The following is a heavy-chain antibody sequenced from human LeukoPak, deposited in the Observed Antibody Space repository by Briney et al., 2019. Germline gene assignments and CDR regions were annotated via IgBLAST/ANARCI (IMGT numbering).Heavy chain of an antibody. CDR3: AKHGSWRVKNFDY. CDR1: GFTFSSYA. D-gene: IGHD6-13*01. J-gene: IGHJ4*02. V-gene: IGHV3-23*01. CDR2: ISGSGGST. Sequence: GGSLRLSCAASGFTFSSYAMSWVRQAPGKGLEWVSAISGSGGSTYYADSAKGRFTISRDNSKNTLYLQMNSLRAEDTAVYYCAKHGSWRVKNFDYWGQGTLVTVSS.